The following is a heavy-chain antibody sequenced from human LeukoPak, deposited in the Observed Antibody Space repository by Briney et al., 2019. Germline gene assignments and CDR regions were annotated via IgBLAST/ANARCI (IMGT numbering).Heavy chain of an antibody. Sequence: GSSVKVSCKASGGTFSSYAISWVRQAPGQGLEWMGGIIPIFGTANYAQKFQGRVTITADESTSTAYMELSSLRSEDTAVYYCAVLRYFDSSSRYYYYYGMDVWGKGTTVTVSS. D-gene: IGHD3-9*01. CDR2: IIPIFGTA. CDR1: GGTFSSYA. V-gene: IGHV1-69*01. CDR3: AVLRYFDSSSRYYYYYGMDV. J-gene: IGHJ6*04.